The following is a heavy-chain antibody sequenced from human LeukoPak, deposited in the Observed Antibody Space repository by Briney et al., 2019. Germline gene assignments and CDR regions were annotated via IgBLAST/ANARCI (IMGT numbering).Heavy chain of an antibody. Sequence: SETLSLTCTVSGASISSGDYYWTWIRQPPGKGLEWIGYTYDSGRTDFNPSLKSRVTISVDRSKNQFSLKLSSVTAADTAVYYCANADRFCSGSCHVPDAFDFWGQGTMVTVSS. J-gene: IGHJ3*01. V-gene: IGHV4-30-2*01. CDR1: GASISSGDYY. CDR2: TYDSGRT. CDR3: ANADRFCSGSCHVPDAFDF. D-gene: IGHD2-15*01.